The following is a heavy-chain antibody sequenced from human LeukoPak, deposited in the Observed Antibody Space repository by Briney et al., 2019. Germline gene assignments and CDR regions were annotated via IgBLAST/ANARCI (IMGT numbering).Heavy chain of an antibody. CDR3: AREYYDYVWGSYPPVY. D-gene: IGHD3-16*02. CDR1: GFTSSSYW. J-gene: IGHJ4*02. V-gene: IGHV3-74*01. CDR2: INSDGSST. Sequence: PGGSLRLSCAASGFTSSSYWMHWVRQAPGKGRVWVSRINSDGSSTSYADSVKGRFTISRDNAKNTLSLQMNSRRAEDTAVYDCAREYYDYVWGSYPPVYWGQGTLVTVSS.